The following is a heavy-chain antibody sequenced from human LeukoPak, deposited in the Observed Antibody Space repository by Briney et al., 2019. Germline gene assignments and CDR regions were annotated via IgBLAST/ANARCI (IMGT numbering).Heavy chain of an antibody. CDR3: ARAKTGNWYFDL. Sequence: GGSLRLSCAASGFTFSNYVMTWVRQAPGKGLEWVSSISGSGDDTYYADSVKGRFTISRDNSKNTLHLQMNSLRAEDTALYHCARAKTGNWYFDLWGRGTLVTVSS. CDR1: GFTFSNYV. V-gene: IGHV3-23*01. D-gene: IGHD3-10*01. CDR2: ISGSGDDT. J-gene: IGHJ2*01.